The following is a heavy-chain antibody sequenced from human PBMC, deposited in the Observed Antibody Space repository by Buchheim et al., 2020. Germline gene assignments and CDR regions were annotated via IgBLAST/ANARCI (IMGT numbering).Heavy chain of an antibody. CDR2: ISGSGANT. CDR1: GFTFSIYA. J-gene: IGHJ4*02. V-gene: IGHV3-23*01. D-gene: IGHD4-17*01. CDR3: AKGQEYGDFSDY. Sequence: EMQLLESGGGLVQPGGSLRLSCAASGFTFSIYAMSWVRQAPGKGLEWVSLISGSGANTYYADSVKGRFTISRDTSKNTLYLHLNSLRGDDTAIYYCAKGQEYGDFSDYWGQGTL.